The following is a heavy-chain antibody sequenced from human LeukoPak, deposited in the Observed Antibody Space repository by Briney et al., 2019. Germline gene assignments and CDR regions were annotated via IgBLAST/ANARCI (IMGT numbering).Heavy chain of an antibody. Sequence: PSETLSLTCTVSGYSISSGFYWGWIRQPPGKGLEWIGSIYHRGSTNYNPSLKSRVTISVDTSKNQFSLKLSSVTAADTAVYYCARPTGSIAAAGTLDYWGQGTLVTVSS. J-gene: IGHJ4*02. D-gene: IGHD6-13*01. CDR2: IYHRGST. CDR1: GYSISSGFY. V-gene: IGHV4-38-2*02. CDR3: ARPTGSIAAAGTLDY.